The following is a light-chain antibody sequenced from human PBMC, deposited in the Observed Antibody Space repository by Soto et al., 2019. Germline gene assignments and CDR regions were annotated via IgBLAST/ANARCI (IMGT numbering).Light chain of an antibody. Sequence: QSVLTQPRSVSGSPGQSVTISCTGTSSDVGTYNYVSWYQQHPGKAPKLMIYDVSKRPSGVPDRFSGSKSDNTASLTISGLQAEDEADYYCCSYAGGYTWVFGAGTKVTVL. V-gene: IGLV2-11*01. CDR2: DVS. CDR1: SSDVGTYNY. J-gene: IGLJ1*01. CDR3: CSYAGGYTWV.